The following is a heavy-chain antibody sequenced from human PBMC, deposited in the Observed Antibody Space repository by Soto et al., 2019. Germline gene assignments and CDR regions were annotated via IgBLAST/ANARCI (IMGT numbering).Heavy chain of an antibody. CDR1: GGSLSSYY. CDR2: MYNSGSA. V-gene: IGHV4-59*08. D-gene: IGHD5-18*01. CDR3: ARHGAIYSNSWYDFDY. J-gene: IGHJ4*02. Sequence: PSETLSLTCTVSGGSLSSYYWSWIRQPPGKGLEWVGYMYNSGSANYNPSLKSRVTISVDMSQNQLSLKLTSVTAADTAVYYCARHGAIYSNSWYDFDYWGQGTLVTVSS.